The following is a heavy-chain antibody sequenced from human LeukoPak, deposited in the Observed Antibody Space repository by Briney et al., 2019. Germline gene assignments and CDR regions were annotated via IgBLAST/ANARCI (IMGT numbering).Heavy chain of an antibody. V-gene: IGHV1-18*01. J-gene: IGHJ6*02. Sequence: GASVKVSFKASGYTFTSYGISWVRQAPGQGLEWMGWISAYNGNTNYAQKLQGSVTMTTDTSTSTAYMELRSLRSDDTAVYYCAREVIVGAFYYGMDVWGQGTTVTVSS. CDR2: ISAYNGNT. CDR1: GYTFTSYG. D-gene: IGHD1-26*01. CDR3: AREVIVGAFYYGMDV.